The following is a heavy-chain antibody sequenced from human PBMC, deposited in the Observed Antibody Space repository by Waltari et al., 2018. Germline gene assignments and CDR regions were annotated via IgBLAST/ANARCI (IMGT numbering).Heavy chain of an antibody. J-gene: IGHJ6*02. CDR1: GGSISSSSYY. CDR2: IYYSGST. Sequence: QLQLQESGPGLVKPSETLSLTCPVSGGSISSSSYYWGWIRQPPGKGLEWIGSIYYSGSTYYNPSLKSRVTISVDTSKNQFSLKLSSVTAADTAVYYCPIQLWLRGGMDVWGQGTTVTVSS. D-gene: IGHD5-18*01. CDR3: PIQLWLRGGMDV. V-gene: IGHV4-39*01.